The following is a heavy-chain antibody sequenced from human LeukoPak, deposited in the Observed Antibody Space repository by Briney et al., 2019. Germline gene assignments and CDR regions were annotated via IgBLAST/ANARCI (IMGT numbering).Heavy chain of an antibody. CDR3: ARGPAITIFGVVIMGIDY. CDR1: GYTSTSYG. J-gene: IGHJ4*02. CDR2: ISAYNGNT. V-gene: IGHV1-18*01. D-gene: IGHD3-3*01. Sequence: GASVKVSCKASGYTSTSYGISWVRQAPGQGLEWMGWISAYNGNTNYAQKLQGRVTMTTDTSTSTAYMELRSLRSDDTAVYYCARGPAITIFGVVIMGIDYWGQGTLVTVSS.